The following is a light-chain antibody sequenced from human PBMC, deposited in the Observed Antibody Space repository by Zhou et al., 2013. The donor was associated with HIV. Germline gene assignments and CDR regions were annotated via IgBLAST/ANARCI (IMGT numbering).Light chain of an antibody. Sequence: EVVLTQSPATLSLSPGERATLSCRASQSVTTYVAWYQQKPGQAPRLLIYGASSRATGIPARFSGSGSGTDFTLTISSLEPEDFAVYYCQQRTNWLTFGGGTKVEIK. V-gene: IGKV3-11*01. CDR3: QQRTNWLT. J-gene: IGKJ4*01. CDR1: QSVTTY. CDR2: GAS.